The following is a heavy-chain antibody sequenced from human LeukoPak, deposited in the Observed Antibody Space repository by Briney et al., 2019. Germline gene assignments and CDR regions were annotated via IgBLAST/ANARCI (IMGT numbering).Heavy chain of an antibody. D-gene: IGHD1/OR15-1a*01. Sequence: GGSLRLSCAASGFTFSSYAMSWVPQALGKGLEWVSAISGSGGSTYYADSVKGRFTISRDNSKNTLYPQMNSLRAEDTAVYYCAREHWAAPDHWGQGTLVTVSP. J-gene: IGHJ4*02. CDR3: AREHWAAPDH. CDR2: ISGSGGST. V-gene: IGHV3-23*01. CDR1: GFTFSSYA.